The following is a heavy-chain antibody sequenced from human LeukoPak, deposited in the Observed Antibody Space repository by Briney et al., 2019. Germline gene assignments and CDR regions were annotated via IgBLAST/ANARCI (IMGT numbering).Heavy chain of an antibody. CDR3: ARGIVLDPPNYYDSSGYRRLNWFDP. D-gene: IGHD3-22*01. CDR2: INAGNGNT. J-gene: IGHJ5*02. CDR1: GYTFTSYA. V-gene: IGHV1-3*03. Sequence: GASVKVSCKASGYTFTSYAMHWVRQAPGQRLEWMAWINAGNGNTKYSQEFQGRVTITRDTSASTAYMELSSLRSEDMAVYYCARGIVLDPPNYYDSSGYRRLNWFDPWGQGTLVTVSS.